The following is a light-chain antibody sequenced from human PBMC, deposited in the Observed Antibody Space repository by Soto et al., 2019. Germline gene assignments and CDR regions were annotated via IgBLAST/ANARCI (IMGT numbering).Light chain of an antibody. J-gene: IGKJ3*01. V-gene: IGKV3-20*01. CDR1: ESVYINS. CDR2: GAS. Sequence: EIVLTQSPGTLSLSPGESATLSCKASESVYINSFAWYYQKPGQPPRLLIYGASTRATGIQDRFSGSGSGTDFVLSINRLEVEDAGMYYCQQYGASPFTFGPGTRVDI. CDR3: QQYGASPFT.